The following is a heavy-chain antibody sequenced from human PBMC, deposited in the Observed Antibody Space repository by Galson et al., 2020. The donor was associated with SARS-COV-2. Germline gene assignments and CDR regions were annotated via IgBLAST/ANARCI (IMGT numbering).Heavy chain of an antibody. CDR3: AREIRRGYRGYIYYFDY. J-gene: IGHJ4*02. V-gene: IGHV3-30*16. CDR2: ISSYGRTK. D-gene: IGHD5-12*01. Sequence: GGSLSLSCAASGFTFSRFPMHLVRQAPGKGPELVSVISSYGRTKYYAVSVKGRFTITRDNSKNTLYLQMNRLRDEDTAVYYCAREIRRGYRGYIYYFDYWGQGTMVTVSS. CDR1: GFTFSRFP.